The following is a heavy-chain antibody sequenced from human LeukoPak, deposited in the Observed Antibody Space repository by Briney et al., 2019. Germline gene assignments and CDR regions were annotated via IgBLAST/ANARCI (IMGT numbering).Heavy chain of an antibody. CDR1: ALTFSSHS. CDR3: ARARAAAGIGYYYYYMDV. V-gene: IGHV3-21*01. Sequence: GESLTLSWAASALTFSSHSMDWDSQAQGNGLEWVSSIPSSSSYIYYADSVECRFTNTRDNAKNSLYLQMNRLRAEDTAVYYCARARAAAGIGYYYYYMDVWGKGTTVTISS. J-gene: IGHJ6*03. CDR2: IPSSSSYI. D-gene: IGHD6-13*01.